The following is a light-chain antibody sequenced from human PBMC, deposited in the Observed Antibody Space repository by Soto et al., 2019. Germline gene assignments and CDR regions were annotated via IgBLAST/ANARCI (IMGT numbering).Light chain of an antibody. CDR3: QQYNNWPPGLT. Sequence: EIVMTQSPATLSVSPGERATLSCRASQSVSSNLAWYQQKPGQAPRLLIYGASTRATGTPARFSGSGSGTEFTLTISSLQSEDFAVYYCQQYNNWPPGLTFGGGTKVDI. CDR2: GAS. V-gene: IGKV3-15*01. CDR1: QSVSSN. J-gene: IGKJ4*01.